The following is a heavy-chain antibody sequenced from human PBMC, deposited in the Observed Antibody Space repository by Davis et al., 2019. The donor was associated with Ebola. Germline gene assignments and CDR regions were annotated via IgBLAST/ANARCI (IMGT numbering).Heavy chain of an antibody. V-gene: IGHV5-51*01. J-gene: IGHJ4*02. D-gene: IGHD3-16*02. Sequence: TVSCKGSGYSFTSYWIGWVRQMPGKGLEWMGIIYPGDSDTRYSPSFQGQVTISADKSISTAYLQWSSLKASDTAMYYCARQWRSYRESDYWGQGTLVTVSS. CDR1: GYSFTSYW. CDR2: IYPGDSDT. CDR3: ARQWRSYRESDY.